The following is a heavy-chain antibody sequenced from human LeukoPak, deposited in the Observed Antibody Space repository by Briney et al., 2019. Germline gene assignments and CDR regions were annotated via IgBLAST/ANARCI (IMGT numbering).Heavy chain of an antibody. CDR1: GYTFTSYY. V-gene: IGHV1-46*01. CDR3: ARTSSHLWLLLGGP. J-gene: IGHJ5*02. CDR2: INPSGGST. D-gene: IGHD4-23*01. Sequence: ASVKVSCKASGYTFTSYYMHWVRQAPGQGLEWMGIINPSGGSTSYAQKFQGRVTMTTDTSTSTAYMELRSLRSDDTAVYYCARTSSHLWLLLGGPWGQGTLVTVSS.